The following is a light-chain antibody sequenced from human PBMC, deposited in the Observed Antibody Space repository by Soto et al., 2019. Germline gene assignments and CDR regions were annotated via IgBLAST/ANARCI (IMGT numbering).Light chain of an antibody. J-gene: IGKJ5*01. CDR3: QQYANSPIT. Sequence: EIVLTQSPGTLSLSPGERATLSCRASQSVSSRSLAWYQQKPGQAPRLLISGASSRAADIPDRFSGSGSGTDFTLTINRLEPEDFAVYYCQQYANSPITFGQGTRLEIK. V-gene: IGKV3-20*01. CDR1: QSVSSRS. CDR2: GAS.